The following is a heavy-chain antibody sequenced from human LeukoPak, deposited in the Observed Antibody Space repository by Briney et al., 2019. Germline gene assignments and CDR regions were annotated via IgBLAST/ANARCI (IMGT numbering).Heavy chain of an antibody. D-gene: IGHD6-19*01. J-gene: IGHJ4*02. CDR2: ISGSSGGT. CDR1: GFTFSSYA. Sequence: GGSLRLSCAASGFTFSSYAMSWVRQAPGKGLEWVSAISGSSGGTYYADSVKGRFTIYRDNSKNTLYLQMNSLRAEDTAVYYCAKVFSGFTPEWGEGTLVIVSS. CDR3: AKVFSGFTPE. V-gene: IGHV3-23*01.